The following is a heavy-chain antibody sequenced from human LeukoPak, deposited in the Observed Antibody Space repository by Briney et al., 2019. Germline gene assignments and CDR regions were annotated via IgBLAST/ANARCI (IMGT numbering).Heavy chain of an antibody. CDR1: GGSISSGGYY. CDR3: ARGFADSSGYLLSYFDY. V-gene: IGHV4-61*08. D-gene: IGHD3-22*01. CDR2: IYYSGST. J-gene: IGHJ4*02. Sequence: PSETLSLTCTVSGGSISSGGYYWSWIRQHPGKGLEWIGSIYYSGSTNYSPSLKSRVTISIDTSKNQFSLKLTSVTAADTAVYYCARGFADSSGYLLSYFDYWGQGTLVTVSS.